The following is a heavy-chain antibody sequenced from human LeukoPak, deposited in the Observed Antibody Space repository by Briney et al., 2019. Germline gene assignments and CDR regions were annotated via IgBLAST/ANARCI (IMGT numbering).Heavy chain of an antibody. CDR3: ARAGCSGGSCYSLYAFDI. D-gene: IGHD2-15*01. CDR1: GFTVSSSY. V-gene: IGHV3-53*01. Sequence: GGSLRLSCAASGFTVSSSYMNCVRQAPGKGLEWVSVIYSGGSTYYADSVKGRFTISRDNSKNTLYLQMNSLRAEDTAVYYCARAGCSGGSCYSLYAFDIWGQGTMVTVSS. CDR2: IYSGGST. J-gene: IGHJ3*02.